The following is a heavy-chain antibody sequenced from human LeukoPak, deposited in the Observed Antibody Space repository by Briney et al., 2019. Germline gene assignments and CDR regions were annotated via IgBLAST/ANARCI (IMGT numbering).Heavy chain of an antibody. CDR3: ARRGMRAAGTSSRGAFDI. J-gene: IGHJ3*02. Sequence: SETLSLTCTVSGGSISSSSYYWSWNRQPPGKGLEWIGEINHSGSTNYNPSLKSRVTISVDTSKNQFSLKLSSVTAADTAVYYCARRGMRAAGTSSRGAFDIWGQGTMVTVSS. CDR1: GGSISSSSYY. CDR2: INHSGST. V-gene: IGHV4-39*07. D-gene: IGHD6-13*01.